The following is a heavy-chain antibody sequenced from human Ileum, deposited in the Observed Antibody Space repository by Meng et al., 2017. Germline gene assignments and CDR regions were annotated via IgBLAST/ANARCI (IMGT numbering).Heavy chain of an antibody. Sequence: QGRLQGSGPGLVEPSGTLSLTCTVSGGSTSSSFYWSWVRQSPGKGLEWIGQIYLAGSPNYNPSLESRVTISVDKSKNQFSLRLTSVTAADTAIFYCVRHGGKYFDSWGQGTLVTVSS. CDR3: VRHGGKYFDS. D-gene: IGHD2-15*01. CDR2: IYLAGSP. J-gene: IGHJ4*02. CDR1: GGSTSSSFY. V-gene: IGHV4-4*02.